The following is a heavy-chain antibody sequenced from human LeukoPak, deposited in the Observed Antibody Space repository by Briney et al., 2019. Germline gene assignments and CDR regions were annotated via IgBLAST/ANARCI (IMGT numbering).Heavy chain of an antibody. Sequence: PSQTLSLTCTVSGGSFSNGISYWSWIRQPPGKGLEWIGEINHSGSTNYNPSLKSRVTISVDTSKNQFSLKLSSVTAADTAVYYCAREDEAVAGKVHDWGQGTLVTVSS. J-gene: IGHJ4*02. CDR2: INHSGST. CDR3: AREDEAVAGKVHD. D-gene: IGHD6-19*01. CDR1: GGSFSNGISY. V-gene: IGHV4-39*07.